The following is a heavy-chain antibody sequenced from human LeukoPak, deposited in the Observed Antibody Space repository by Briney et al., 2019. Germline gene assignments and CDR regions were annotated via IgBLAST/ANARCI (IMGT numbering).Heavy chain of an antibody. J-gene: IGHJ5*02. D-gene: IGHD3-22*01. CDR1: GFTFSSFA. CDR2: ISGGGSNT. CDR3: AKNPAIVVATLWFDP. Sequence: GGSLRLSCAASGFTFSSFAMSWVRQAPGKGLEWVSVISGGGSNTFYTDSVKGRFTISRGNSKNTLYLQMNSLRAEDTAIYYCAKNPAIVVATLWFDPWGQGTLVTVSS. V-gene: IGHV3-23*01.